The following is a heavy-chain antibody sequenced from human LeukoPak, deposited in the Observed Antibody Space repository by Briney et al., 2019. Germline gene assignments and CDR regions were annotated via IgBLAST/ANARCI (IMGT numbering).Heavy chain of an antibody. CDR2: INPNSGGT. D-gene: IGHD3-10*01. J-gene: IGHJ5*02. V-gene: IGHV1-2*06. Sequence: GASVKVSCKASGYTFTGYYMHWVRQAPGQGLEWMGRINPNSGGTNYAQKFQGRVTMTRDTSISTAYMELSRLRSDDTAVYYCARVSTMVRGVSLLDPWGQGTLVTVSS. CDR3: ARVSTMVRGVSLLDP. CDR1: GYTFTGYY.